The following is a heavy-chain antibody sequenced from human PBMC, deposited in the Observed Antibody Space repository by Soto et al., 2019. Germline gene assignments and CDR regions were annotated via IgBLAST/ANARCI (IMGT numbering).Heavy chain of an antibody. CDR1: EYTFSSYT. D-gene: IGHD4-4*01. Sequence: ASVKVSCKASEYTFSSYTLHWFRQAPGQRLEWMEWINAGNGDSKYSQKFQGRVSISSDTSASRASMELSSLTSEDTAVYYRARELQALYYFDYCGQGTLVTGSS. CDR3: ARELQALYYFDY. CDR2: INAGNGDS. J-gene: IGHJ4*02. V-gene: IGHV1-3*01.